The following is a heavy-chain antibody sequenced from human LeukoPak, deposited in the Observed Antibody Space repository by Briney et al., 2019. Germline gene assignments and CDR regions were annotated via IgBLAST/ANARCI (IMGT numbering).Heavy chain of an antibody. D-gene: IGHD2-21*02. CDR1: GFLFHDYY. V-gene: IGHV3-11*05. Sequence: GGSLRLSCEASGFLFHDYYMSWVRQAPGKGLEWIAYITSESIPQYADSVRGRFTISRDNAQSSVSLQMDSLRAEDTAVYYCARGGCGGGNCYSGTGWFESWGQGALVIVST. J-gene: IGHJ5*01. CDR3: ARGGCGGGNCYSGTGWFES. CDR2: ITSESIP.